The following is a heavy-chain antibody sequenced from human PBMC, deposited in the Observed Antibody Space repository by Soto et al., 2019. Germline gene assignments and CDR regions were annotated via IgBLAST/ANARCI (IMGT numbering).Heavy chain of an antibody. CDR3: AKDGAYYYDSSGYYGEGGAFDI. V-gene: IGHV3-30*18. Sequence: QVQLVESGGGVVQPGRSLRLSCAASGFTFSSYGMHWVRQAPGKGLEWEAVISYDGSNKYYADSVKGRFTISRDNSKITLYLQMNSLRAEDTAVYYCAKDGAYYYDSSGYYGEGGAFDIWGQGTMVTVSS. J-gene: IGHJ3*02. D-gene: IGHD3-22*01. CDR2: ISYDGSNK. CDR1: GFTFSSYG.